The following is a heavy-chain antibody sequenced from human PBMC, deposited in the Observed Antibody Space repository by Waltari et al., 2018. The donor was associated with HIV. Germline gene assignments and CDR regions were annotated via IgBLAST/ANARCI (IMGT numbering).Heavy chain of an antibody. CDR1: GGSISTSNC. D-gene: IGHD2-21*01. CDR3: VRVVSDGNGSSWLDP. Sequence: QVRLQESGPGQVEPSGTLSLTCAVSGGSISTSNCWPWVRQSPGKGLEWIGEIYHPGSTNYNKSLKSRVTISVDKWKNQFSLELRSVTAADTAVYYCVRVVSDGNGSSWLDPWGQGTLVTVSS. V-gene: IGHV4-4*02. J-gene: IGHJ5*02. CDR2: IYHPGST.